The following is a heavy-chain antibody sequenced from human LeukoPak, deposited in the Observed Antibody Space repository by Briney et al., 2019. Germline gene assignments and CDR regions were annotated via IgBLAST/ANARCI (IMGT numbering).Heavy chain of an antibody. Sequence: ASVTVSCKASGYTFTDYYIHWVRQAPGQGLEWMGWINPNSGDTNYAQKFQGRVTMTRDTSISTAYMELSRLRSDDTAVYYCARDKNSLWFGELFEDWFDPWGQGTLVTVSS. CDR1: GYTFTDYY. CDR3: ARDKNSLWFGELFEDWFDP. V-gene: IGHV1-2*02. J-gene: IGHJ5*02. D-gene: IGHD3-10*01. CDR2: INPNSGDT.